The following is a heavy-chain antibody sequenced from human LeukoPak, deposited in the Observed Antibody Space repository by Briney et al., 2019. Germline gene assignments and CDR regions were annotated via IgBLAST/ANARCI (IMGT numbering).Heavy chain of an antibody. J-gene: IGHJ4*02. CDR2: FSYSGST. CDR1: GGSISSSSYY. V-gene: IGHV4-39*01. CDR3: ARNAVEQQLAYFDY. Sequence: SETLSLTCTVSGGSISSSSYYWGWIRQPPGKGLEWVASFSYSGSTYYTPSLKSRVSISVDTPKSQFSLKLSSVTAADTAVYYCARNAVEQQLAYFDYWGQGTLVTVSS. D-gene: IGHD6-13*01.